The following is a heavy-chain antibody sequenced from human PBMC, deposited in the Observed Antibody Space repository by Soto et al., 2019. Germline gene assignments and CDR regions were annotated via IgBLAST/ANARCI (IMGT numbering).Heavy chain of an antibody. D-gene: IGHD1-26*01. J-gene: IGHJ5*02. CDR3: AKAMGATFYNWFDP. CDR2: ISYDESNK. Sequence: GGSLRLSCAASGFTFSSYGIHWVRQAPGKGLEWVAVISYDESNKYYADSVKSRFTISRDNSKNTLYLHMNSLRAEDTAVYYCAKAMGATFYNWFDPWGQGTLVTVSS. V-gene: IGHV3-30*18. CDR1: GFTFSSYG.